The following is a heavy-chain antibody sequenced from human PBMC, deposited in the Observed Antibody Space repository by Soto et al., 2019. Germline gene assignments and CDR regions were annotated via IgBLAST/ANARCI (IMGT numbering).Heavy chain of an antibody. CDR2: INHSGST. D-gene: IGHD6-13*01. J-gene: IGHJ4*02. Sequence: XETLSLTCSVYGWSLSGYYWSWIRQPPGKGLEWIGEINHSGSTNYNPSLKSRVTISVDTSKNQFSLKLSSVTAADTAVYYCARVGLAAAGAPDYWGQGTLVTVSS. V-gene: IGHV4-34*01. CDR3: ARVGLAAAGAPDY. CDR1: GWSLSGYY.